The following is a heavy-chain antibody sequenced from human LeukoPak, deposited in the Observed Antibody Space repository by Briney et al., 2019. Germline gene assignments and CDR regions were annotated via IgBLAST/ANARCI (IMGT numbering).Heavy chain of an antibody. CDR1: GFTFLRHG. Sequence: GGSLRLSCAVSGFTFLRHGMTWFRQAPGKGLERVSGISASGATYYADSVKGRFTISRDNSNDTLYLQMNSLRAEDTAVYYCARDGRGDGYTFDDNYYYYYGLDVLGQGTTVTVSS. CDR3: ARDGRGDGYTFDDNYYYYYGLDV. CDR2: ISASGAT. V-gene: IGHV3-23*01. J-gene: IGHJ6*02. D-gene: IGHD5-24*01.